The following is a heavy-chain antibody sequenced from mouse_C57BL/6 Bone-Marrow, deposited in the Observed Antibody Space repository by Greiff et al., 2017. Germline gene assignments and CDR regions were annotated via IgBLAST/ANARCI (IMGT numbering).Heavy chain of an antibody. CDR3: ARSGPLGRSFDY. CDR1: GYTFTSYW. J-gene: IGHJ2*01. CDR2: IYPTSGRT. Sequence: VQLQQPGAELVKPGASVKMSCQASGYTFTSYWITWVKQRPGQGLEWIGDIYPTSGRTNYNEKFKSKAILTVDTSSNTAYMQLSSLTSEDSAVFYCARSGPLGRSFDYWGQGTTLTVSS. D-gene: IGHD4-1*01. V-gene: IGHV1-55*01.